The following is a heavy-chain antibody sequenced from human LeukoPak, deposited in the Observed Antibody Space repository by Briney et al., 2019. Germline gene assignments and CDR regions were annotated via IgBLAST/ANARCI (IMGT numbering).Heavy chain of an antibody. CDR1: GGSISSGGYY. V-gene: IGHV4-31*03. J-gene: IGHJ6*04. CDR2: IFYSRST. CDR3: TRVYAYGYYYYGMDV. D-gene: IGHD2-8*01. Sequence: SETLSLTRTVSGGSISSGGYYWIWIRQHPGKGLEWIGSIFYSRSTYYNPPLKRRTTTSVDTTKNQSPLRRSSLTAADTALYYCTRVYAYGYYYYGMDVWGKGTTVTVSS.